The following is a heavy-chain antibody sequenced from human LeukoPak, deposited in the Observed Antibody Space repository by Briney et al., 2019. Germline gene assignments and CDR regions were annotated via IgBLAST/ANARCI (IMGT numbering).Heavy chain of an antibody. CDR3: AREERYCSSTSCPYLFDY. J-gene: IGHJ4*02. D-gene: IGHD2-2*01. V-gene: IGHV1-2*02. CDR1: RYTFTGYY. Sequence: GASVKVSCKASRYTFTGYYMHWVRQAPGQGLEWMGWINPNSGGTNYAQKFQGRVTITADESTSTAYMELSSLRSEDTAVYYCAREERYCSSTSCPYLFDYWGQGTLVTVSS. CDR2: INPNSGGT.